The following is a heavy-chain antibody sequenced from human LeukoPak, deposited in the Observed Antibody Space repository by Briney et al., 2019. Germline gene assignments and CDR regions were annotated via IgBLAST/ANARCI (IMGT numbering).Heavy chain of an antibody. CDR3: ARQYYDVLTGLYIHFDY. V-gene: IGHV5-51*01. Sequence: GESLKISCKGSGYSFSNYWIGWVRQMPGKGLEWIGIIWPGDSDTRYSPSFQGQVTISADKSISTAYLQWSSLKASDTAIYYCARQYYDVLTGLYIHFDYWGQGTLVTVSS. CDR1: GYSFSNYW. D-gene: IGHD3-9*01. J-gene: IGHJ4*02. CDR2: IWPGDSDT.